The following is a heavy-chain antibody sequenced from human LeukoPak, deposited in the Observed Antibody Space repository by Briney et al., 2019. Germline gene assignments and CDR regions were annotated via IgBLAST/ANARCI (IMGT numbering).Heavy chain of an antibody. CDR1: GGAFRGYY. Sequence: SETLSLTCAVYGGAFRGYYGGWIRQPPGGGPEWIGEINHSGSTNYNPSLKSRVTISVDTSNNQFSLKLSSVTAADTAVYYCARVRYYGSGMTWGQGALVTVSS. D-gene: IGHD3-10*01. J-gene: IGHJ5*02. V-gene: IGHV4-34*01. CDR2: INHSGST. CDR3: ARVRYYGSGMT.